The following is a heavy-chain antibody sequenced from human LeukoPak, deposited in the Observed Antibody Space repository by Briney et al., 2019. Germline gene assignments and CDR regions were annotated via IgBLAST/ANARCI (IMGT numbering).Heavy chain of an antibody. D-gene: IGHD5-12*01. J-gene: IGHJ3*02. V-gene: IGHV4-39*01. CDR3: ASPNIVATIMDAFDI. CDR2: IYYSGST. Sequence: PSETLSLTCTVSDGSISSSSYYWGWIRQPPGKGLEWIGSIYYSGSTYYNPSLKSRVTISVDTSKNQFSLKLSSVTAADTAVYYCASPNIVATIMDAFDIWGQGTMVTVSS. CDR1: DGSISSSSYY.